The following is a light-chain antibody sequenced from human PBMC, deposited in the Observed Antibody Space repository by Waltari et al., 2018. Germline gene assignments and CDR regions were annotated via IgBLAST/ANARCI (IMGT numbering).Light chain of an antibody. CDR3: SSYTSSRSLV. Sequence: QSALTQPASVSASPGQSLPIPCPGPSTDDGGYNCLSWDQQHPGKAPKLMIYDVSNRPSGVSNRFFASKSGNMASLTISGLQAEDEADYYCSSYTSSRSLVFGGGTKLTVL. CDR2: DVS. J-gene: IGLJ2*01. CDR1: STDDGGYNC. V-gene: IGLV2-14*03.